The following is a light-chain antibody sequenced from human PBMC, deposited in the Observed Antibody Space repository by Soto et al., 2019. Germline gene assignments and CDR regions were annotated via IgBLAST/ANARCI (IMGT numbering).Light chain of an antibody. J-gene: IGLJ1*01. Sequence: QSALTQPASVSGSPGQSITISCTGTSSDVGGYNYVSWYQQHPGKAPKLMIYDVSNRPSGVSNRFSGSKSGNKASLPISGLQAEDEADYYCSSYTSSSTLLYVFGTGTKLTVL. CDR3: SSYTSSSTLLYV. V-gene: IGLV2-14*01. CDR1: SSDVGGYNY. CDR2: DVS.